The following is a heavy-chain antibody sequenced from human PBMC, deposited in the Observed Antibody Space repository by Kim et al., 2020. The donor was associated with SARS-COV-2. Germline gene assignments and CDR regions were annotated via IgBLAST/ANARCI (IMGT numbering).Heavy chain of an antibody. D-gene: IGHD3-16*02. V-gene: IGHV3-7*01. CDR3: GRDYRD. Sequence: GGSLRLSCAASGFTFTKYWMSWVRQAPEKGLEWVANINEDGSENYYVDSVKGRFTISRDNAKNSLYLQINSLRVEDTATYFCGRDYRDCVHGTLVTVSS. CDR1: GFTFTKYW. J-gene: IGHJ4*01. CDR2: INEDGSEN.